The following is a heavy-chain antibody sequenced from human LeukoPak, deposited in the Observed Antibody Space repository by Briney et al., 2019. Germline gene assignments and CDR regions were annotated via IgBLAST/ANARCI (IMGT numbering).Heavy chain of an antibody. D-gene: IGHD3-10*01. Sequence: PGGSLRLSCVASGFSFTTHAMGWARQAPGKGLEWVSHISGSGGSTKYSGSVKGRFTISRDNSKNTLYLQINSLRADDTAVYYCAKDQDPHSYGSGSYALFDYWGQGTLVTVSS. CDR3: AKDQDPHSYGSGSYALFDY. V-gene: IGHV3-23*01. CDR1: GFSFTTHA. CDR2: ISGSGGST. J-gene: IGHJ4*02.